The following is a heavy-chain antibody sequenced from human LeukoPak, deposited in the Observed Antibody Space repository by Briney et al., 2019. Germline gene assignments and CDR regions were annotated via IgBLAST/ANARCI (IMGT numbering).Heavy chain of an antibody. D-gene: IGHD4-11*01. Sequence: PGGSLRLSCAASGFTFSSYTMNWVRQAPGKGLEWVSTISTSGSYIYYADSLKGRFATSRDNAENSLYLQMNSLRAEDTAVYYCARDLGDYNNYGEMGMWGQGTLVTVSS. CDR2: ISTSGSYI. CDR1: GFTFSSYT. J-gene: IGHJ4*02. V-gene: IGHV3-21*01. CDR3: ARDLGDYNNYGEMGM.